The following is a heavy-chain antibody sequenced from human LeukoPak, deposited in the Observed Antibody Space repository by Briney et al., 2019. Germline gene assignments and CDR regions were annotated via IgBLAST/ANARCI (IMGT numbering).Heavy chain of an antibody. Sequence: GGSLRLSCAASGFTFSSYAMNWVRQAPGKGLEWVSSIDSSSSYIYYADSVKGRFTISRANAKNSLFLQMNSLRAEDTAVYYCARGPHGGFVIIPTEFWGQGTLVTVSS. CDR1: GFTFSSYA. V-gene: IGHV3-21*01. CDR3: ARGPHGGFVIIPTEF. D-gene: IGHD3-3*01. CDR2: IDSSSSYI. J-gene: IGHJ4*02.